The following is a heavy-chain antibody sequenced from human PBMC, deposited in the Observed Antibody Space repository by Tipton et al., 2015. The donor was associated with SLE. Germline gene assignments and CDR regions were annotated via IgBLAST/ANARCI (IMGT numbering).Heavy chain of an antibody. J-gene: IGHJ4*02. D-gene: IGHD1-14*01. CDR2: IYHSGST. Sequence: TLSLTCTVSGYSISSGYYWGWIRQPPGKGLEWIGSIYHSGSTHYNPSLKSRVTISVDTSKNQFSLKLSSVTAADTAVYYCARAGRARNLFDYWGQGTLVTGSP. CDR1: GYSISSGYY. CDR3: ARAGRARNLFDY. V-gene: IGHV4-38-2*02.